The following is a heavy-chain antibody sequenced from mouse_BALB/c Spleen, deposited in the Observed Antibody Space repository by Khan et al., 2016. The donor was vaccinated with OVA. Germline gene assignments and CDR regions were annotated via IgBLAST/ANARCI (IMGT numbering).Heavy chain of an antibody. CDR2: ISPGSGTP. CDR3: ARENYYGSSYYAMDY. V-gene: IGHV1S41*01. J-gene: IGHJ4*01. CDR1: GYTFTSYW. Sequence: DLVKPGASVKLSCKASGYTFTSYWINWIKQRPGQGLEWIGRISPGSGTPYYNEMFKGKATLTVDTSSSTAYIQLSSLSSEDSAVYFCARENYYGSSYYAMDYWGQGTSVTASS. D-gene: IGHD1-1*01.